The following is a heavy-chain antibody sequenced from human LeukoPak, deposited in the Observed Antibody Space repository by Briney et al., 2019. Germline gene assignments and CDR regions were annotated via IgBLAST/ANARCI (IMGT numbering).Heavy chain of an antibody. Sequence: ASVKVSLKASGYTFTSYDIYWVRQATAQGLEWVGWMNPNSGNTGYAQTFQGRRTMTRNTSISTAYMALSSLRSDDTAVYYCARGPRAYYDFWSGYAFDYWGQGTLVTVSS. V-gene: IGHV1-8*01. D-gene: IGHD3-3*01. CDR1: GYTFTSYD. CDR2: MNPNSGNT. J-gene: IGHJ4*02. CDR3: ARGPRAYYDFWSGYAFDY.